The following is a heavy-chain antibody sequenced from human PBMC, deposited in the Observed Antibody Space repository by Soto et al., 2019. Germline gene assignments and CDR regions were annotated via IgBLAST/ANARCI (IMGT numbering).Heavy chain of an antibody. Sequence: SETLSLTCTVSGGSISSGGYYWSWIRQHPGKGLEWIGYIYYSGSTYYNPSLKSRVTISVDTSKNQFSLKLSSVTAADTAVYYCARVLSHDSSGHNWFDPWGQGTLVTVSS. V-gene: IGHV4-31*03. J-gene: IGHJ5*02. CDR2: IYYSGST. CDR3: ARVLSHDSSGHNWFDP. CDR1: GGSISSGGYY. D-gene: IGHD3-22*01.